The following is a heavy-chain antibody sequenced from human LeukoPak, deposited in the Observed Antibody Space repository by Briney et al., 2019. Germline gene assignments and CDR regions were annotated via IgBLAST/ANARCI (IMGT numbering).Heavy chain of an antibody. Sequence: SETLSLTCTVSGGSISSSSYYWGWIRQPPGKGLEWIGSIYYSWSTYYNPSLKSRVTISVDTSKNQFSLKLSSVPAADTAVYYCARTYYYGSGSYSGYFDYWGQGTLVTVSS. V-gene: IGHV4-39*01. J-gene: IGHJ4*02. D-gene: IGHD3-10*01. CDR3: ARTYYYGSGSYSGYFDY. CDR1: GGSISSSSYY. CDR2: IYYSWST.